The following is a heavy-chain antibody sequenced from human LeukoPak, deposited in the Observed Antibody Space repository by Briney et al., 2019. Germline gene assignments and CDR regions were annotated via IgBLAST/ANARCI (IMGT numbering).Heavy chain of an antibody. CDR3: FIVVVPAAMDY. D-gene: IGHD2-2*01. CDR1: GYTFTGYY. V-gene: IGHV1-2*02. CDR2: INPNSGGT. Sequence: GASVKVSCKASGYTFTGYYMHWVRQAPGQGLEWMGWINPNSGGTNYAQKLQGRVTMTTDTSTSTAYMELRGLRSDDTAVYYCFIVVVPAAMDYWGQGTLVTVSS. J-gene: IGHJ4*02.